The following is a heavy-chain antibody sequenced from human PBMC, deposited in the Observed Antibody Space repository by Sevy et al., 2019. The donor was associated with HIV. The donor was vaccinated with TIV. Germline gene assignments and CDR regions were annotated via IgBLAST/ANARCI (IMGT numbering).Heavy chain of an antibody. D-gene: IGHD5-18*01. J-gene: IGHJ4*02. CDR1: GFSFSDYH. CDR2: ITSSHGAK. Sequence: GGSLRLSCVTSGFSFSDYHMSWIRLAPGKGLERISHITSSHGAKVYADSVRGRFDISRDNARKSDYLQMNRLQVEDTATYFCVGRRYRVGHSWSYFFDFWGQGTPVTVSS. V-gene: IGHV3-11*01. CDR3: VGRRYRVGHSWSYFFDF.